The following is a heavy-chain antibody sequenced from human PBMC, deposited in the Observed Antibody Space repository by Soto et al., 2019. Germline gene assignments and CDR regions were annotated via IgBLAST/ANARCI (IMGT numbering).Heavy chain of an antibody. Sequence: ASVKVSCKASGYTFSNYGISWVRQAPGQGLEWMGWISAYNGNTKYAQKLQGRVTMTTDTSTSTAYMELRSLRAEDTALYYCTKAITTFGLYFDSWGQGTLVTVSS. V-gene: IGHV1-18*01. J-gene: IGHJ4*02. CDR2: ISAYNGNT. D-gene: IGHD1-1*01. CDR3: TKAITTFGLYFDS. CDR1: GYTFSNYG.